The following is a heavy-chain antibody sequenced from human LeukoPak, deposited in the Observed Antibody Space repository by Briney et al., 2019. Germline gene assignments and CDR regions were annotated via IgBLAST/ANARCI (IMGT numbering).Heavy chain of an antibody. D-gene: IGHD2-21*02. CDR3: AKDRGDYPPYFDH. Sequence: GGSLRLSCVASEFTVSSNYMSWVRQAPGKGLEWVSIIYSGGSTYYADSVKGRFTISRDNSKNMVYLQMNNLQTEDTSIYYCAKDRGDYPPYFDHWGQGTLVTVSS. V-gene: IGHV3-53*05. CDR2: IYSGGST. CDR1: EFTVSSNY. J-gene: IGHJ4*02.